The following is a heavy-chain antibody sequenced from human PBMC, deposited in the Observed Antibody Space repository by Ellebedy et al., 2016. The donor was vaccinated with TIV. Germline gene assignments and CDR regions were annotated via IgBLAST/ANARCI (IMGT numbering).Heavy chain of an antibody. J-gene: IGHJ4*02. CDR1: GFTFSSHE. Sequence: GESLKISCAASGFTFSSHEMNWVRQAPGKGLEWVSYISSSGNSIYYADSVKGRFTISRDNAKNSLYLQMNSLRAEDTAVYYCASNWGPLWGQGTLVTVSS. CDR2: ISSSGNSI. CDR3: ASNWGPL. V-gene: IGHV3-48*03. D-gene: IGHD3-16*01.